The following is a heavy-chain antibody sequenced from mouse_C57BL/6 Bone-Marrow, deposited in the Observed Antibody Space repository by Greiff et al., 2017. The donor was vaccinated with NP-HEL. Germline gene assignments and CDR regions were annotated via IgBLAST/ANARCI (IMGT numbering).Heavy chain of an antibody. CDR1: GYSITSDY. Sequence: EVKLVESGPGLAKPSQTLSLTCSVTGYSITSDYWNWIRKFPGNKLEYMGYISYSGSTYYNPSPISRISITRDTSKNQYYLQLNSVTTEDTATYYCARTGLRLPNYYAMDYWGQGTSVTASS. D-gene: IGHD3-2*02. CDR2: ISYSGST. V-gene: IGHV3-8*01. J-gene: IGHJ4*01. CDR3: ARTGLRLPNYYAMDY.